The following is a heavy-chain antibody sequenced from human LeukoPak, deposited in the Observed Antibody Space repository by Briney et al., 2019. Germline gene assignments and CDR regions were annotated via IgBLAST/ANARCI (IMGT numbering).Heavy chain of an antibody. CDR3: ATVDNSGSSPPFDY. V-gene: IGHV3-15*01. D-gene: IGHD6-19*01. Sequence: GGSLRLSCAASGFTFSNAWMSWVRQAPGKGLEWVGRIKSKTDGGTTDYAAPVKGRFTISRDDSKNTLYLQMNSLKTEDTAVYYCATVDNSGSSPPFDYWGQGTLVTVSS. CDR2: IKSKTDGGTT. CDR1: GFTFSNAW. J-gene: IGHJ4*02.